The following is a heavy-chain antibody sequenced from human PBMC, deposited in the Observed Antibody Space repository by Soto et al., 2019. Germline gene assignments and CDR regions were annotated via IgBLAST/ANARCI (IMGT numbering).Heavy chain of an antibody. D-gene: IGHD3-9*01. V-gene: IGHV4-34*01. CDR3: ARESHSLLSGHPWVWDFEL. Sequence: QVQLQQWGAGPLRPLETLSLTCVVSGGSFSGYYWAWIRQSPGKGLEWIGEINDRGSINYNPSLKSGVSISVEASKNHYPLKPRSVPAADTTVNYCARESHSLLSGHPWVWDFELRGRCTVVT. CDR2: INDRGSI. J-gene: IGHJ2*01. CDR1: GGSFSGYY.